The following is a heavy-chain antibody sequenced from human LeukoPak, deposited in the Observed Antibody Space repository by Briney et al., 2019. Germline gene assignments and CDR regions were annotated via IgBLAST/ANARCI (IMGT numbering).Heavy chain of an antibody. D-gene: IGHD5-12*01. CDR2: LYYSGRT. CDR1: GGSHSSYY. J-gene: IGHJ4*02. Sequence: SEPLSHTCTVSGGSHSSYYWSWLRQPPGKGLEGIGYLYYSGRTHYNPSLKCRVTISVDAPKKQFSLTRRSVSAAETAVYYCAGDSGTDSIFDYWAKGTLVTV. V-gene: IGHV4-59*01. CDR3: AGDSGTDSIFDY.